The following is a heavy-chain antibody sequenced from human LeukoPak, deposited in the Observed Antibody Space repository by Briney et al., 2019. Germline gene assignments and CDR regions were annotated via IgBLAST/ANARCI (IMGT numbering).Heavy chain of an antibody. V-gene: IGHV3-66*01. CDR2: IYSGGST. CDR1: GFTVSSNY. Sequence: PGGSLRLSCAASGFTVSSNYMSWVRQAPGKGLEWVSVIYSGGSTYYADSVKGRFTISRDNSKNTLYLQMSSLRAEDTAVYYCARGGTRYYFDYWGQGTLVTVSS. CDR3: ARGGTRYYFDY. J-gene: IGHJ4*02. D-gene: IGHD3-16*01.